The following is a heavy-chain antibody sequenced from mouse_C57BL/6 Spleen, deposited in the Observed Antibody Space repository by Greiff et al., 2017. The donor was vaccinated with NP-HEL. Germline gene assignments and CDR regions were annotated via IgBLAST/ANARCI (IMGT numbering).Heavy chain of an antibody. Sequence: QVQLKQPGAELVKPGASVKLSCKASGYTFTSYWMHWVKQRPGRGLEWIGRIDPNSGGTKYNEKFKSKATLTVDKPSSTAYMQLSSLTSEDSAVYYCARAPITTVVGGNAMDYWGQGTSVTVSS. CDR3: ARAPITTVVGGNAMDY. V-gene: IGHV1-72*01. CDR1: GYTFTSYW. D-gene: IGHD1-1*01. CDR2: IDPNSGGT. J-gene: IGHJ4*01.